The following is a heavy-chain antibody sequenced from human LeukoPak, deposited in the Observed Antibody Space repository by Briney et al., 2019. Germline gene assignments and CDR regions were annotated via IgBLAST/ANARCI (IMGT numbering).Heavy chain of an antibody. Sequence: GGSLRLSCAASGFTFSSYAMHWVCQAPGKGLEWVAVISYDGSNKYYADSVKGRFTISRDNSKNTLYLQMNSLRAEDTAVYYCAKDRASSGWQGLFDYWGQGTLVTVSS. J-gene: IGHJ4*02. CDR3: AKDRASSGWQGLFDY. CDR1: GFTFSSYA. V-gene: IGHV3-30*04. D-gene: IGHD6-19*01. CDR2: ISYDGSNK.